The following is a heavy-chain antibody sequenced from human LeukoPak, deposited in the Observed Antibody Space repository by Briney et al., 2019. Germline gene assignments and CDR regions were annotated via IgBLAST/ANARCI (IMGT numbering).Heavy chain of an antibody. CDR2: IYYSGSN. CDR1: GDSISAFY. V-gene: IGHV4-59*01. Sequence: SSETLSLTCTVSGDSISAFYWSWIRQPPGKGLEWIGYIYYSGSNNYNPSLKSRVTILIETSKNQFSLKLRSVTAADTAVYYCARGGARGSSAFDIWGQGTMVTVSS. D-gene: IGHD3-10*01. CDR3: ARGGARGSSAFDI. J-gene: IGHJ3*02.